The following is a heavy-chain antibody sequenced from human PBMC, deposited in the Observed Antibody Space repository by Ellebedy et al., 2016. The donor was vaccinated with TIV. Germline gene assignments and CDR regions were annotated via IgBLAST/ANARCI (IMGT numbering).Heavy chain of an antibody. V-gene: IGHV4-59*01. CDR1: YGSITSYY. D-gene: IGHD3-3*01. Sequence: MPSETLSLTCTVSYGSITSYYWSWIPQPPGKGLAWLGYIVSSGSTTYNPSLKSRLTMSIDTSKKQISLKLSSVTAGDTGVYFCARSNISFLGEKDAFDIWGQGTRVTVSS. CDR2: IVSSGST. CDR3: ARSNISFLGEKDAFDI. J-gene: IGHJ3*02.